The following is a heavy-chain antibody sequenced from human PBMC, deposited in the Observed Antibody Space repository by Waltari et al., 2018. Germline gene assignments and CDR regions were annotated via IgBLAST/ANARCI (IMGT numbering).Heavy chain of an antibody. CDR3: ARARIAVADY. Sequence: QVQLQESGPGLVKPSETLSLTCAVSGDSVDSYWWSWIRQPPGRGLEWIGYIYNRGATNYNPSLLSRATISVDTSKNQFSLKLSSVTAADTAVYYCARARIAVADYWGQGTLVTVSS. D-gene: IGHD6-19*01. J-gene: IGHJ4*02. CDR1: GDSVDSYW. CDR2: IYNRGAT. V-gene: IGHV4-59*08.